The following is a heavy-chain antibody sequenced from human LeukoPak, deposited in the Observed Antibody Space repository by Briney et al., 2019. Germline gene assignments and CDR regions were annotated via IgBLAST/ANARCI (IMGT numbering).Heavy chain of an antibody. V-gene: IGHV3-23*01. CDR3: AKGKRSSSSSIDW. CDR2: ISGSGGNT. D-gene: IGHD5-24*01. CDR1: GFTFNTYA. Sequence: PGGSLRLSCAASGFTFNTYAMSWVRQAPGKGLEWISAISGSGGNTYCADSVKGRFTISRDNSKNTLYLQIHSLRAEDTAVYYCAKGKRSSSSSIDWWGQGTLVTVSS. J-gene: IGHJ4*02.